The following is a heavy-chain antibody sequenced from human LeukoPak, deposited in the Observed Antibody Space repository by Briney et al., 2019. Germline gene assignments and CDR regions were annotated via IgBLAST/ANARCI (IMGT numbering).Heavy chain of an antibody. CDR1: GGSISSRSYY. Sequence: NPSETLSLTCTGSGGSISSRSYYWGWIRQPPGKGLEWIGSIYYSGSTYYNPSLKSRVTISVDTSKNQFSLKLSSVTAADTAVYYCARQVYGSDYWGQGTLVTVSS. V-gene: IGHV4-39*01. CDR2: IYYSGST. D-gene: IGHD4-17*01. J-gene: IGHJ4*02. CDR3: ARQVYGSDY.